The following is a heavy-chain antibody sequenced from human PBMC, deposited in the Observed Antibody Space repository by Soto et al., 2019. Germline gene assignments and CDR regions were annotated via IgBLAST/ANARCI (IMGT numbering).Heavy chain of an antibody. CDR2: IVVGSGNT. J-gene: IGHJ4*02. CDR1: GFTFTSSA. CDR3: AAVSPYSGSYLVFDY. D-gene: IGHD1-26*01. V-gene: IGHV1-58*02. Sequence: ASVKVSCKASGFTFTSSAMQWVRQARGQRLEWIGWIVVGSGNTNYAQKFQERVTITRDMSTSTAYMELSSLRSEDTAVYYCAAVSPYSGSYLVFDYWGQGTLVTAPQ.